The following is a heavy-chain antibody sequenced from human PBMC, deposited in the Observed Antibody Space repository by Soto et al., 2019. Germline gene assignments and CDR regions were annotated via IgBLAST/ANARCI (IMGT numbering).Heavy chain of an antibody. CDR3: ARGGYFDSSNSLAY. CDR1: GYTFTSYG. Sequence: GASVKVSCKASGYTFTSYGINWVRQAPGRGLEWMGWINPGNGNTKYSQQFQGRVIIDRDTSASTAYMELSSLRSEDTAVYYCARGGYFDSSNSLAYWGRGTLVTVSS. D-gene: IGHD3-22*01. V-gene: IGHV1-3*01. CDR2: INPGNGNT. J-gene: IGHJ4*02.